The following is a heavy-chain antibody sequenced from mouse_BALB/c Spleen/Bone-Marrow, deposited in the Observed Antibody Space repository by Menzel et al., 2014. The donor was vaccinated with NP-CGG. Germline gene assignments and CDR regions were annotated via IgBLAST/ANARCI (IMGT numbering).Heavy chain of an antibody. Sequence: QVQLQQSGAELVKPGASVKLSCKASGYTFTSYWMHWVKQRPGQGLEWIGEINPSNGRADYNDKFRSKATLTVDRSSSTAYMQLSSLTSEDSAVYYCVREALWSFFTYWVQGTLVTVSA. J-gene: IGHJ3*01. CDR3: VREALWSFFTY. CDR1: GYTFTSYW. CDR2: INPSNGRA. D-gene: IGHD3-3*01. V-gene: IGHV1S81*02.